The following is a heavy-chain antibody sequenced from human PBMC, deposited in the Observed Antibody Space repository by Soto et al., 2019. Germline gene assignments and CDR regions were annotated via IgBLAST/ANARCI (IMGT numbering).Heavy chain of an antibody. CDR2: ISGSGGST. D-gene: IGHD2-2*01. Sequence: EVQLLESGGGLVQPGGSLRLSCAASGFTFSSYAMSWVRQAPGKGLEWVSAISGSGGSTYYTDSVKGRFTISRDNSKSALFLQMNNLRPEDTAVYFCAKCTGTSCHLGSDYWGQGALVTVSS. CDR3: AKCTGTSCHLGSDY. J-gene: IGHJ4*02. CDR1: GFTFSSYA. V-gene: IGHV3-23*01.